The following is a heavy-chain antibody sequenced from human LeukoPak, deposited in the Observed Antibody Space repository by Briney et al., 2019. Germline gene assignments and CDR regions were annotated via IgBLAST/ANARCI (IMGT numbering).Heavy chain of an antibody. V-gene: IGHV3-21*04. CDR1: GFTFSNYS. Sequence: GGSLRLSCAASGFTFSNYSMNWVRQAPGKGLEWVSSISSSSSYIHYADSVKGRFTISRDNSKNTLYLQMNSLRAEDTAVYYCAKERARLQYLAGWGQGTLVTVSS. CDR2: ISSSSSYI. D-gene: IGHD4-11*01. CDR3: AKERARLQYLAG. J-gene: IGHJ4*02.